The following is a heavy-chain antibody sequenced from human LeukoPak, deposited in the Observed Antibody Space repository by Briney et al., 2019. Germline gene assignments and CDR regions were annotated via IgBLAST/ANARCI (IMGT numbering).Heavy chain of an antibody. J-gene: IGHJ4*02. CDR2: ISEGVGNT. V-gene: IGHV3-23*01. Sequence: GGSLRLSCAASGFTFTNYAMTWVRQAPGKGLEWVSGISEGVGNTYYADSVKGRFTISRDHSKNTLYLQMNSLRAEDTALYYFAKREKGTTGRFFDYWGQGTLVTVSS. CDR1: GFTFTNYA. CDR3: AKREKGTTGRFFDY. D-gene: IGHD4-17*01.